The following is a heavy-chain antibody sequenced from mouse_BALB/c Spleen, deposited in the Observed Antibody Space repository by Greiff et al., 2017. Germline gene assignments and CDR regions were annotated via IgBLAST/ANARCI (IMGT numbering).Heavy chain of an antibody. Sequence: QVQLQQSGAELVRPGSSVKISCKASGYAFSSYWMNWVKQRPGQGLVWIGQIYPGDGDTNYNGKFKGKATLTADKSSSTAYMQLSSLTSEDSAVYFCARLDTTVVDYWGQGTTLTVSA. V-gene: IGHV1-80*01. CDR2: IYPGDGDT. J-gene: IGHJ2*01. CDR1: GYAFSSYW. CDR3: ARLDTTVVDY. D-gene: IGHD1-1*01.